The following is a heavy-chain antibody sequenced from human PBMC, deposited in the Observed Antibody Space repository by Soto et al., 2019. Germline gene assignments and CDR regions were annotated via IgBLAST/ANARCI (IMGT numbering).Heavy chain of an antibody. CDR2: IYYSGST. Sequence: SETLSLTCTVSGGSISSSYWSWIRQPPGKGLEWIGYIYYSGSTNYNPSLKSRVTISVDTSKNQFSLKLSSVTAADTAVYYCARDTSGSLDDAFDIWGQGTLVTVSS. CDR1: GGSISSSY. J-gene: IGHJ4*02. V-gene: IGHV4-59*01. CDR3: ARDTSGSLDDAFDI. D-gene: IGHD1-26*01.